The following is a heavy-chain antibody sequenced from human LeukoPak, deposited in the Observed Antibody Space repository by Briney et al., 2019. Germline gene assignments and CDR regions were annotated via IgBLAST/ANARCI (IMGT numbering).Heavy chain of an antibody. CDR1: GFTFSSYA. V-gene: IGHV3-23*01. CDR3: AKGPMRWFGEVREYYFDY. Sequence: GGSLRLSCAASGFTFSSYAMSWVRQAPGKGLEWVSAISGSGGSTYYADSVKGRFTTSRDNSKNTLYLQMNSLRAEDTAVYYCAKGPMRWFGEVREYYFDYWGQGTLVTVSS. CDR2: ISGSGGST. D-gene: IGHD3-10*01. J-gene: IGHJ4*02.